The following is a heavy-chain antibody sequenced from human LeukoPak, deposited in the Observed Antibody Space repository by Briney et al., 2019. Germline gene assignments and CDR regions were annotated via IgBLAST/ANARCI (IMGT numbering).Heavy chain of an antibody. CDR2: ISYDGSNK. CDR1: GFTFSSYA. CDR3: AREHRYQLRSPRSEGGIDY. V-gene: IGHV3-30*01. D-gene: IGHD2-2*01. Sequence: PGRSLRLSCAASGFTFSSYAMHWVRQAPGKGLEWVAVISYDGSNKYYADSVKGRFTISRDNSKNTLYLQMNSLRAEDTAVYYCAREHRYQLRSPRSEGGIDYWGQGTLVTVSS. J-gene: IGHJ4*02.